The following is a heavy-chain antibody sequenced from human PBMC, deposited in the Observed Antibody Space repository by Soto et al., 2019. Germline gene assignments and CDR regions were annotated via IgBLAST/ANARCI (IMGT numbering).Heavy chain of an antibody. CDR1: GISLSTSGVG. V-gene: IGHV2-5*01. D-gene: IGHD3-3*02. CDR2: IYWNDDK. Sequence: QIPVKGSGPTLVQPTQTLTLTCSLSGISLSTSGVGLGWIRQPPGKALDGLALIYWNDDKHYTPSLKSRLTITKDTAKNQSVITMTNMDPVYTATYYCARGLASLPVFAFDVWGQGTVVTVSS. J-gene: IGHJ3*01. CDR3: ARGLASLPVFAFDV.